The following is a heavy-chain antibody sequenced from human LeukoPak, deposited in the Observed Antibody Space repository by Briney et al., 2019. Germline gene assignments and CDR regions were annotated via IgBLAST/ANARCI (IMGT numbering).Heavy chain of an antibody. CDR3: ARGKWIQLWLALY. V-gene: IGHV4-38-2*02. D-gene: IGHD5-18*01. CDR1: GYSISSGYY. J-gene: IGHJ4*02. CDR2: IYHSGST. Sequence: SETLSLTCTVSGYSISSGYYWGWIRQPPGKGLEWIGRIYHSGSTYYNPSLKSRVTISVDTSKNQFSLKLSSVTAADTAVYYCARGKWIQLWLALYWGQGTLVTVSS.